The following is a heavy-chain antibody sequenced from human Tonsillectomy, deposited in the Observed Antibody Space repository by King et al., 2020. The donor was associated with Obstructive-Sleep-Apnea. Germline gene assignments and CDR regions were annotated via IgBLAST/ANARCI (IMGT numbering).Heavy chain of an antibody. J-gene: IGHJ4*02. D-gene: IGHD3-9*01. CDR1: GFTFSSYG. CDR3: AKAGLLRYFDWETN. V-gene: IGHV3-30*18. Sequence: VQLVESGGGVVQPGGSLRLSCAASGFTFSSYGMHWVRQAPGKGLEWVAVISYDGSNKYYADSVKGRFTISRDNSKNTLYLQMNSLRAEDTAVYYCAKAGLLRYFDWETNWGQGTLVTVSS. CDR2: ISYDGSNK.